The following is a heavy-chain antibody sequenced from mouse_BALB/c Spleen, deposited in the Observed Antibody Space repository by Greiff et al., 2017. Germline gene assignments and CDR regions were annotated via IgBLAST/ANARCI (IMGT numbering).Heavy chain of an antibody. CDR2: INPYNDGT. V-gene: IGHV1-14*01. Sequence: VQLQQSGPELVKPGASVKMSCKASGYTFTSYVMHWVKQKPGQGLEWIGYINPYNDGTKYNEKFKGKATLTSDKSSSTAYMELSSLTSEDSAVYYCARSRRSGVYYGNFYAMDYWGQGTSVTVSS. D-gene: IGHD2-1*01. CDR1: GYTFTSYV. CDR3: ARSRRSGVYYGNFYAMDY. J-gene: IGHJ4*01.